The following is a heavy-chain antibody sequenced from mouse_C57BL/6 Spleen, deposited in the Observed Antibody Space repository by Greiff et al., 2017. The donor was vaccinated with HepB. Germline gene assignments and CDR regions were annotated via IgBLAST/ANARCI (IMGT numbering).Heavy chain of an antibody. CDR2: IYPGDGDT. CDR3: ASIYYSNYAGAMDY. Sequence: QVQLQQSGPELVKPGASVKISCKASGYAFSSSWMNWVKQRPGKGLEWIGRIYPGDGDTNYNGKFKGKATLTADKSSSTAYMQLSSLTSEDSAVYFCASIYYSNYAGAMDYWGQGTSVTVSS. D-gene: IGHD2-5*01. V-gene: IGHV1-82*01. J-gene: IGHJ4*01. CDR1: GYAFSSSW.